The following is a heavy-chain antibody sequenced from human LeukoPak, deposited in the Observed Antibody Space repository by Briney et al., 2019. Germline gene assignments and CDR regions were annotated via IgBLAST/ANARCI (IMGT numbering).Heavy chain of an antibody. Sequence: TGGSLRLSCAASGFTFSSYAMHWVRQAPGKGLEYVSAISSNGGSTYYANSVKGRFTISRDNSKNTLYLQMNSLRAEDTAVYYCAKDRGSTWFGGFDYWGQGTLVTVSS. J-gene: IGHJ4*02. D-gene: IGHD3-10*01. CDR3: AKDRGSTWFGGFDY. CDR2: ISSNGGST. CDR1: GFTFSSYA. V-gene: IGHV3-64*01.